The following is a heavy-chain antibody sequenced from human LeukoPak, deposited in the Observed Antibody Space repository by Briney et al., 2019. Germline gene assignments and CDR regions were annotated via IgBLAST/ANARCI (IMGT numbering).Heavy chain of an antibody. D-gene: IGHD6-19*01. CDR1: GGSISSDY. J-gene: IGHJ6*04. CDR2: IYYSGTT. V-gene: IGHV4-59*01. Sequence: SETLSLTCTVSGGSISSDYWTWIRQPPGKGLEWIGSIYYSGTTKYNPSLESRVTISIDTSKNQFSLKLASVRAADTAVYYCARDRYYSGWYGEAGRYYMDVWGKGTTVIVSS. CDR3: ARDRYYSGWYGEAGRYYMDV.